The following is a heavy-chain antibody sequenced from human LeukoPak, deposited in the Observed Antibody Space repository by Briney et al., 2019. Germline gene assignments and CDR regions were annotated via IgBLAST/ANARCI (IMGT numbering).Heavy chain of an antibody. D-gene: IGHD3-22*01. Sequence: PGGSLSLSCTAFGFTFSSYWMSWVRQAPGKGLEWVANIKQDGSEKYYVDSVKGRFTISRDNAKNSLYLQMNSLRAEDTAVYYCARDDSSGYYPLYYFDYWGQGTLVTVSS. J-gene: IGHJ4*02. V-gene: IGHV3-7*01. CDR2: IKQDGSEK. CDR3: ARDDSSGYYPLYYFDY. CDR1: GFTFSSYW.